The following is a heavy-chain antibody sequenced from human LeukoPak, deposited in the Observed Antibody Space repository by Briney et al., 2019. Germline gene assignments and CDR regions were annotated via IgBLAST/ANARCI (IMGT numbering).Heavy chain of an antibody. J-gene: IGHJ4*02. D-gene: IGHD5-12*01. Sequence: GRSLRLSCAASGFTFDVYAMHWVPQAPGKGLEWVSGISWNSGSIGYAHSVKGRFTISRDNAKNTLYLRMNSLRAEDTAIYYCARKPLSGGYGGTIDYWGQGTLVTVSS. V-gene: IGHV3-9*01. CDR1: GFTFDVYA. CDR2: ISWNSGSI. CDR3: ARKPLSGGYGGTIDY.